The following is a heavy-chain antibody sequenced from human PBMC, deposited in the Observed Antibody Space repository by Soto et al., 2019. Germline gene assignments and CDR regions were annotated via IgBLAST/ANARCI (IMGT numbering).Heavy chain of an antibody. CDR1: VFTFSSYS. CDR3: ASDSGYPWFDP. V-gene: IGHV3-21*01. J-gene: IGHJ5*02. D-gene: IGHD5-12*01. CDR2: ISSSSSYI. Sequence: GWSLRLSCASSVFTFSSYSMNWVRQAPGKGLEWVSSISSSSSYIYYADSVKGRFTISRDNAKNSLYLQMNSLRAEDTAVYYCASDSGYPWFDPWGQGTLVTVSS.